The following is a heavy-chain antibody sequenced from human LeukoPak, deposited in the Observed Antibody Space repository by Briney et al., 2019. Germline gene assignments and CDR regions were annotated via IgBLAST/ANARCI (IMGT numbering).Heavy chain of an antibody. V-gene: IGHV1-69*04. D-gene: IGHD3/OR15-3a*01. J-gene: IGHJ6*02. CDR3: ARDFSWTGDYYYYGMDV. CDR2: IIPILGIA. Sequence: SVKVSCKASGYTLSVYYMHWVRQAPGQGLEWMGRIIPILGIANYAQKFQGRVTITADKSTSTAYMELSSLRSEDTAVYYCARDFSWTGDYYYYGMDVWGQGTTVTVSS. CDR1: GYTLSVYY.